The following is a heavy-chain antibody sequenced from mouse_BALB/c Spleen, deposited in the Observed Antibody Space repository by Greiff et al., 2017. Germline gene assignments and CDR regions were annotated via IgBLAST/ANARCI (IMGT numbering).Heavy chain of an antibody. CDR3: VRDEGYGNFDY. D-gene: IGHD2-1*01. Sequence: EVQLVETGGGLVQPKGSLKLSCAASGFTFNTNAMNWVRQAPGKGLEWVARIRSKSNNYATYYADSVKDRFTISRDDSQSMLYLQMNNLKTEDTAMYYCVRDEGYGNFDYWGQGTTLTVSS. J-gene: IGHJ2*01. CDR2: IRSKSNNYAT. V-gene: IGHV10S3*01. CDR1: GFTFNTNA.